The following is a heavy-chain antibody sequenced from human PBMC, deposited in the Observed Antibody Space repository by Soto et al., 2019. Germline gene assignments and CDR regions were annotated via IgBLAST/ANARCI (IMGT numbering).Heavy chain of an antibody. J-gene: IGHJ4*02. CDR3: AGGGGRYGDYFDY. CDR2: IIPIFGTA. D-gene: IGHD4-17*01. CDR1: GDTFSSYT. Sequence: QVQLVQSGAEVKKPGSSVKVSCKASGDTFSSYTISWVRQAPGQGLEWMGGIIPIFGTANYPQKFQGRVTITAGESTSTAYMELRSLASDDTAVYYCAGGGGRYGDYFDYWGQGTLVTVSS. V-gene: IGHV1-69*01.